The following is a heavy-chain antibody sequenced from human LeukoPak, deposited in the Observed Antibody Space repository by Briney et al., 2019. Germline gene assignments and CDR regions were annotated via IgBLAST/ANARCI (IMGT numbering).Heavy chain of an antibody. CDR2: INSDGRST. V-gene: IGHV3-74*01. Sequence: PGGSLRLSCAASGFTFSNYWMDWVRHARGKGLVWVSRINSDGRSTGYADSVKGRFTFSRDNAKNTLYLQMNSLRAEDTAVYYCARDGKGLHAFDIWGQGTMVTVSS. D-gene: IGHD1-26*01. CDR1: GFTFSNYW. CDR3: ARDGKGLHAFDI. J-gene: IGHJ3*02.